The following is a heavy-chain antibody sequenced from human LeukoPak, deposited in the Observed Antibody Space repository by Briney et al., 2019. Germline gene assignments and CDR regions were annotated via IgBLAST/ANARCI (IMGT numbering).Heavy chain of an antibody. D-gene: IGHD2-21*02. J-gene: IGHJ1*01. CDR2: ISGSGGST. CDR3: AKDWSRLLLNEYFQH. Sequence: GGSLRLSCAASGFTFSSYAMSRVRQAPGKGLEWVSAISGSGGSTYYADSVKGRFTISRDNSKNTLYLQMNSLRAEDTAVYYCAKDWSRLLLNEYFQHWGQGTLVTVSS. V-gene: IGHV3-23*01. CDR1: GFTFSSYA.